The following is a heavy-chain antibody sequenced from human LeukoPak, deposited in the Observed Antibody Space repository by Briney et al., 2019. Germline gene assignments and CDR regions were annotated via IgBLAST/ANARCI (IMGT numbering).Heavy chain of an antibody. Sequence: GGSLRLSCAASGFTFSSYAMSWVRQAPGKGLEWVSAISGSGGSTYYADSVKGRFTISRDNSKNTLYLQMGSLRVEDMAVYYCARGRLASTTSTTYDYWGQGTLVTVSS. J-gene: IGHJ4*02. CDR3: ARGRLASTTSTTYDY. V-gene: IGHV3-23*01. CDR1: GFTFSSYA. CDR2: ISGSGGST. D-gene: IGHD2/OR15-2a*01.